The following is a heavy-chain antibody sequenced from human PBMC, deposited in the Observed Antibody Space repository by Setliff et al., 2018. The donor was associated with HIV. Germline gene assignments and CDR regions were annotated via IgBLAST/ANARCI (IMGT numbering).Heavy chain of an antibody. V-gene: IGHV4-39*01. J-gene: IGHJ2*01. CDR2: IYYNGST. CDR1: GGSISSSSYY. D-gene: IGHD4-17*01. Sequence: SETLSLTCTVSGGSISSSSYYWGWIRQPPGKGLEWIGSIYYNGSTYYNPSLKSRVTISVDTSKNQFSLRLSSVTAADSGLYFCAAHLAITVIGHWFFSLWGRGTLVTVSS. CDR3: AAHLAITVIGHWFFSL.